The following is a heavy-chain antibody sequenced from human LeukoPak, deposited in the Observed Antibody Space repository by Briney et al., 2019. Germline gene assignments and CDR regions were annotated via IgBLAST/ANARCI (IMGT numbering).Heavy chain of an antibody. D-gene: IGHD1-1*01. V-gene: IGHV1-18*01. CDR3: ARDKNWKPDY. CDR1: GYTFTSYG. CDR2: ISAYNGNT. J-gene: IGHJ4*02. Sequence: GASVTVSCKASGYTFTSYGISWVRQAPGQGLEWMGWISAYNGNTNYAQRLQGRVTMTTDTSTSTVYMELRSLRSDDTAVYYCARDKNWKPDYWGQGTLVTVSS.